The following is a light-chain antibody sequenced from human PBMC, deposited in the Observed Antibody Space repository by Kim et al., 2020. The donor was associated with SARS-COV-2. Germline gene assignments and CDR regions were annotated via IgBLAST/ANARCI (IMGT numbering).Light chain of an antibody. Sequence: IQLTQSPSSVSASVGDRVTITCRASQDINTWLGWYQQKPGKAPKLLIYGASNLQSGVPSRFSGSGSGTDFTLTISRLQPDDCATYYCQQANSLPPWTFGQGTKLEI. CDR1: QDINTW. J-gene: IGKJ1*01. CDR3: QQANSLPPWT. V-gene: IGKV1-12*01. CDR2: GAS.